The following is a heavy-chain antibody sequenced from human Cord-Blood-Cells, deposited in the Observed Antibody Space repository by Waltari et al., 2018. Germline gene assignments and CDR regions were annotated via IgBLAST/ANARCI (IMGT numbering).Heavy chain of an antibody. CDR1: GYSISSGYY. J-gene: IGHJ3*02. D-gene: IGHD2-2*01. Sequence: QVQLQESGPGLVKPSETLSLTCAVSGYSISSGYYWGWIRPPPGKGLEWIGSIYHSGSTYYNPSLKSRVTISVDTSKNQFSLKLSSVTAADTAVYYCASELYCSSTSCYDAFDIWGQGTMVTVSS. CDR2: IYHSGST. CDR3: ASELYCSSTSCYDAFDI. V-gene: IGHV4-38-2*01.